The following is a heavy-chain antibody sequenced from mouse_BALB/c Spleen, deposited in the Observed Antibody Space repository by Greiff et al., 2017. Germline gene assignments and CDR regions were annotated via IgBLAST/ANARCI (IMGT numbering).Heavy chain of an antibody. Sequence: QVQLQQSGAELAKPGASVKMSCKASGYTFTSYWMHWVKQRPGQGLEWIGYINPSTGYTEYNQKFKDKATLTADKSSSTAYMQLSSLTSEDSAVYYCAREIYYYGSSYPHYYAMDYWGQGTSVTVSS. CDR2: INPSTGYT. CDR1: GYTFTSYW. D-gene: IGHD1-1*01. V-gene: IGHV1-7*01. J-gene: IGHJ4*01. CDR3: AREIYYYGSSYPHYYAMDY.